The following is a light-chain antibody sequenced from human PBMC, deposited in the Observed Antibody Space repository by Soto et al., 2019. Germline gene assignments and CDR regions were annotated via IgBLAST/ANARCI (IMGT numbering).Light chain of an antibody. CDR3: QQYGSSPPIN. V-gene: IGKV3-20*01. J-gene: IGKJ5*01. Sequence: IVLTQSPGTLSLSPGERAPLSCRASQSVSSSYLAWYQQKPGQAPRLLIYGASSRATGIPDRFSGSGSGTDFTLTISRLEPEDFAVYYCQQYGSSPPINFGQGTRLEIK. CDR1: QSVSSSY. CDR2: GAS.